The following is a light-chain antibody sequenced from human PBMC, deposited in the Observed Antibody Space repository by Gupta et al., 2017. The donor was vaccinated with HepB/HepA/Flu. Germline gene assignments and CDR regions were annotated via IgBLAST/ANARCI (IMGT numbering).Light chain of an antibody. CDR1: KLGDKY. Sequence: SYELTQPPSVSVSPGQTASITCSGDKLGDKYACWYQQKPGQSPVLVIYQDSKRPSGIPERFSGSNSGNTATLXIXGTQAMXEADYSCQAWDSRTAVFGGGTKLTVL. V-gene: IGLV3-1*01. CDR2: QDS. J-gene: IGLJ2*01. CDR3: QAWDSRTAV.